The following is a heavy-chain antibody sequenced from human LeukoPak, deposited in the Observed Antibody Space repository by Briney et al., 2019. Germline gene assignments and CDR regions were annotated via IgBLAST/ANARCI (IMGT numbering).Heavy chain of an antibody. Sequence: GGSLRLSCAASGFTFSSYAMNWVRQAPGKGLEWVSFISSRSSTIYYADSVKGRFTISRDNAKNSLYLQMNSLRAEDTALYYCARGYYSNLYWGQGTLVTVSS. D-gene: IGHD4-11*01. CDR1: GFTFSSYA. J-gene: IGHJ4*02. CDR3: ARGYYSNLY. V-gene: IGHV3-48*04. CDR2: ISSRSSTI.